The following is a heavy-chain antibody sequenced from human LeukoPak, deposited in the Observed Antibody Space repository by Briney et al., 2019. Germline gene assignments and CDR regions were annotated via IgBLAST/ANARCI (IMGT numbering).Heavy chain of an antibody. V-gene: IGHV3-23*01. CDR3: AKDTFARSLTEFGY. Sequence: QPGGSLRLSCAASGFTFSSYAMSWVRQAPGKGLEWVSAISGSGGSTYYAELVKGRFTISRDNSKNTLYLQMNSLRAEDTAVYYCAKDTFARSLTEFGYWGQGTLVTVSS. CDR1: GFTFSSYA. CDR2: ISGSGGST. J-gene: IGHJ4*02.